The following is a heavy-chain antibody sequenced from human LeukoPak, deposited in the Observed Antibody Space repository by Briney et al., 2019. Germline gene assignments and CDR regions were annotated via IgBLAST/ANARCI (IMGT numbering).Heavy chain of an antibody. CDR2: IYHSGST. CDR3: ARAIVVVPAATFDY. V-gene: IGHV4-30-2*01. J-gene: IGHJ4*02. D-gene: IGHD2-2*01. CDR1: GGSISSGDYY. Sequence: SETLSLTCTVSGGSISSGDYYWSWIRQPPGKGLEWIGYIYHSGSTYYNPSLKSRVTISVDRSKNQFSLKLSSVTAADTAAYYCARAIVVVPAATFDYWGQGTLVTVSS.